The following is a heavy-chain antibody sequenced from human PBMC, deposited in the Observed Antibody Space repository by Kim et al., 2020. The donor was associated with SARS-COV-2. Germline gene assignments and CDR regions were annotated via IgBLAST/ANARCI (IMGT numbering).Heavy chain of an antibody. CDR3: ARRALGYCSGGSCYSGFDP. J-gene: IGHJ5*02. V-gene: IGHV4-34*01. CDR2: INHSGST. CDR1: GGSFSGYY. D-gene: IGHD2-15*01. Sequence: SETLSLICAVYGGSFSGYYWSWIRQPPGKGLEWIGEINHSGSTNYNPSLKSRVTISVDTSKNQFSLKLSSVTAADTAVYYCARRALGYCSGGSCYSGFDPWGQGTLVTVSS.